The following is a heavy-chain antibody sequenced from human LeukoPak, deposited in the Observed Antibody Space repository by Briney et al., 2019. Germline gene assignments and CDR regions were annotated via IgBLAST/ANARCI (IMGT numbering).Heavy chain of an antibody. D-gene: IGHD3-16*01. CDR1: GGTFSSYA. CDR2: IIPIFGTA. J-gene: IGHJ3*02. CDR3: ARDEAMITFGGIAVAFDI. V-gene: IGHV1-69*13. Sequence: GASVKVSCKASGGTFSSYAISWVRQAPGQGLEWMGGIIPIFGTANYAQKFQGRVTITADESTSTAYMELSSLRSEDTAVYYCARDEAMITFGGIAVAFDIWGQGTMVTVSS.